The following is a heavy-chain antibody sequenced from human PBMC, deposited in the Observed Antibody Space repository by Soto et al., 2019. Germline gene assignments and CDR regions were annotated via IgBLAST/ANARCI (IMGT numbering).Heavy chain of an antibody. V-gene: IGHV1-2*04. CDR3: ARGRDVDIVATRGDGHYYFDY. J-gene: IGHJ4*02. CDR1: GYTFTGYY. D-gene: IGHD5-12*01. CDR2: INPNSGGT. Sequence: ASVKVSCKASGYTFTGYYMHWVRQAPGQGLEWMGWINPNSGGTNYAQKFQGWVTMTRDTSISTAYMELSRPRSDDTAVYYCARGRDVDIVATRGDGHYYFDYWGQGTLVTVSS.